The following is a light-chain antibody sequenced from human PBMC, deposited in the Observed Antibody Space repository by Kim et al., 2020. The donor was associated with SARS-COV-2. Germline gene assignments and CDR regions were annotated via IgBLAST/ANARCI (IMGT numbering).Light chain of an antibody. Sequence: ASEGDRVSITGRPRQAIINYLALNQQKPGTVPKLLIYAASALYSGVSSRFSGSGSGTDFTLTISSVQPEDVATYYCQTYKGALTFGHGTKVDIK. J-gene: IGKJ3*01. CDR3: QTYKGALT. V-gene: IGKV1-27*01. CDR1: QAIINY. CDR2: AAS.